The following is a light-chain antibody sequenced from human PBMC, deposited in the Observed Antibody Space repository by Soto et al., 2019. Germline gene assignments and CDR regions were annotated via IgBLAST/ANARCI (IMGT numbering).Light chain of an antibody. CDR2: ESS. CDR1: SSDVGSYKL. V-gene: IGLV2-23*01. CDR3: CSYASSSGVV. J-gene: IGLJ2*01. Sequence: QSALTQPASVSGSPGQSITISCTGTSSDVGSYKLVSWYQHHPGKAPKLMIYESSKRPSGVSNRFSGSKSGNTASLTISGLQAEDEADYYCCSYASSSGVVFGGGTQLTVL.